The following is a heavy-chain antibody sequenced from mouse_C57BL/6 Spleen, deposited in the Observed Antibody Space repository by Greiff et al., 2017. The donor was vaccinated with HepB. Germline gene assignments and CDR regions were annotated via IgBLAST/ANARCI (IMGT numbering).Heavy chain of an antibody. V-gene: IGHV3-6*01. CDR3: ARYYSGGMDY. CDR1: GYSITSGYY. CDR2: ISYDGSN. Sequence: EVKLQESGPGLVKPSQSLSLTCSVTGYSITSGYYWNWIRQFPGNKLEWMGYISYDGSNNYNPSLKNRISITRDTSKNQFFLKLNSVTTEDTATYYCARYYSGGMDYWGQGTSVTVSS. D-gene: IGHD1-1*01. J-gene: IGHJ4*01.